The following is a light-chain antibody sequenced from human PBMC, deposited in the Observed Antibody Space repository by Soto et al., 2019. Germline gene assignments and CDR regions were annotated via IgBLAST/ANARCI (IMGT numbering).Light chain of an antibody. Sequence: QSALTQSPSASATPGQRVTISCSGGRSNIGTYAVNWYQQLPGTAPTLLIFRNHQRPSGVPDRSSGSKSGTSASLAISGPQSEDEADYYCAAWDDSLRAVVFGGGTKLTVL. V-gene: IGLV1-44*01. J-gene: IGLJ2*01. CDR1: RSNIGTYA. CDR2: RNH. CDR3: AAWDDSLRAVV.